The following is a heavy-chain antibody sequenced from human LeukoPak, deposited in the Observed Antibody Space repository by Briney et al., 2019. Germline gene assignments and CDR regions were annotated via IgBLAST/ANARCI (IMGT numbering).Heavy chain of an antibody. D-gene: IGHD3-10*01. CDR1: GFTFSSYA. J-gene: IGHJ4*02. V-gene: IGHV3-30*04. Sequence: GGSLRLSCAASGFTFSSYAMHWVRQAPGKGLEWVAVISYDGSNKYYADSVKGRFTISRDNSKNTLYLQMNSLRVEDTAVYYCARVGGHWGQGTLVTVSS. CDR3: ARVGGH. CDR2: ISYDGSNK.